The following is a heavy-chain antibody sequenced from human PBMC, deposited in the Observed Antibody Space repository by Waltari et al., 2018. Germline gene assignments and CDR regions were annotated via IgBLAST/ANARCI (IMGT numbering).Heavy chain of an antibody. D-gene: IGHD6-13*01. V-gene: IGHV4-39*02. J-gene: IGHJ5*02. CDR3: ATDAGRYWFDP. CDR2: IYYSGST. Sequence: QLQLQESGPGLVKPSETLSLTCTVPGGSISSSSYYWGWIRQPPGKGLEWIGSIYYSGSTYYNPSLKSRVTISVDTSKNQFSLKLSSVTAADTAVYYCATDAGRYWFDPWGQGTLVTVSS. CDR1: GGSISSSSYY.